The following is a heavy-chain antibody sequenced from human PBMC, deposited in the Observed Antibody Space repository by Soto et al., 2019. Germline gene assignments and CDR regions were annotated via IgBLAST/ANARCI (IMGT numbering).Heavy chain of an antibody. Sequence: SETLSLTCAVYGGSFSGYYWSWIRQPPGKGLEWIGEINHSGSTNYNPSLKSRVTISVDTSKNQFSLKLSSVTAADTAVYYCARGRVNVVVVAATLGDFQHWGQGTLVTVSS. V-gene: IGHV4-34*01. J-gene: IGHJ1*01. CDR2: INHSGST. D-gene: IGHD2-15*01. CDR1: GGSFSGYY. CDR3: ARGRVNVVVVAATLGDFQH.